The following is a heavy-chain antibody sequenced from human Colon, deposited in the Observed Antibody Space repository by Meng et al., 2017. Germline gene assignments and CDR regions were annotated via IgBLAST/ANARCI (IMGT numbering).Heavy chain of an antibody. Sequence: SVKVSCKASGGTFSSYAISWVRQAPGQGLEWMGGIIPIFGTANYAQKFQGRVTITADESTSTAYMELSSLRSEDTAVYYWAREQKNRYCSGGRCLVSWFDPWGQGTLVTVSS. V-gene: IGHV1-69*13. J-gene: IGHJ5*02. CDR1: GGTFSSYA. CDR3: AREQKNRYCSGGRCLVSWFDP. CDR2: IIPIFGTA. D-gene: IGHD2-15*01.